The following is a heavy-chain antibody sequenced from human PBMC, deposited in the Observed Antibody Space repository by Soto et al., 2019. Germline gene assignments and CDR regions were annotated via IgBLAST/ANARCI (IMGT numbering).Heavy chain of an antibody. Sequence: EVQLVESGGGLVQPGGSLRLSCAASGFTFSSYSMNWVRQAPGKGLQWISYISSSSNTIYYADSVKGRFTISRDYAKNSLYRQMNSLTDEDTAVDYWVRGVPGDQTYFWYGMDVWGQGTTVTVSS. CDR2: ISSSSNTI. CDR3: VRGVPGDQTYFWYGMDV. V-gene: IGHV3-48*02. J-gene: IGHJ6*02. CDR1: GFTFSSYS. D-gene: IGHD7-27*01.